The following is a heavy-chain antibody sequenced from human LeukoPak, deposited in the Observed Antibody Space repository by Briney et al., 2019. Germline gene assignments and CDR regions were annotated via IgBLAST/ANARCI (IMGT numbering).Heavy chain of an antibody. CDR3: ARDSLGIVDY. J-gene: IGHJ4*02. CDR1: GFTVSSNY. CDR2: IYSGRST. Sequence: GGSLRLSCAASGFTVSSNYMSWVRQAPGKGVEWFSVIYSGRSTYYADSVKARFTISRDNSKNTLYLQMNSLRAEDTAVYYCARDSLGIVDYWGQGTLVTVSS. V-gene: IGHV3-53*01. D-gene: IGHD7-27*01.